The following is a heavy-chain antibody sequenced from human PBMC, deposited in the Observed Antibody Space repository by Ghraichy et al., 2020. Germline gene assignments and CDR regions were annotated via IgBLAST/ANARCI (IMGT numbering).Heavy chain of an antibody. CDR1: GGSISSGGYY. Sequence: SETLSLTCTVSGGSISSGGYYWSWIRQHPGKGLEWIGYIYYSGSTYYNPSLKSRVTISVDTSKNQFSLKLSSVTAADTAVYYCARESAVVTATALVESYWYFDLWGRGT. CDR2: IYYSGST. J-gene: IGHJ2*01. D-gene: IGHD2-21*02. CDR3: ARESAVVTATALVESYWYFDL. V-gene: IGHV4-31*03.